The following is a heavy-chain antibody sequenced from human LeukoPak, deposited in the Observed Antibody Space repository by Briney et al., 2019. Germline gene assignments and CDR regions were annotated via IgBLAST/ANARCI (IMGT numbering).Heavy chain of an antibody. Sequence: ASVNVSCKASGYEFCSYGISWVRQAPGQGLEWLGWSSAYNGKTKYAEKFQGRLTMTTETSTSTAYMELRSLTSADTAVYYCAKDSPRDDYVRGSYRYSRRGLDIWGQGTLVTASS. D-gene: IGHD3-16*02. CDR1: GYEFCSYG. CDR3: AKDSPRDDYVRGSYRYSRRGLDI. CDR2: SSAYNGKT. V-gene: IGHV1-18*01. J-gene: IGHJ3*02.